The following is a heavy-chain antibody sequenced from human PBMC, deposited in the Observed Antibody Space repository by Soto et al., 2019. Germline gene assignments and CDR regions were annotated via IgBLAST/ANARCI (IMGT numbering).Heavy chain of an antibody. CDR2: INHSGST. D-gene: IGHD3-16*01. CDR1: GGSFSGYY. V-gene: IGHV4-34*01. Sequence: SETLSLTCAVYGGSFSGYYWSWIRQPPGKGLEWIGEINHSGSTNYNPSLKSRVTISVDTSKNQFSLKLSSVTAADTAVYYCARAPRYYDYVWGSSRMAFDYWGQGTLVTVSS. CDR3: ARAPRYYDYVWGSSRMAFDY. J-gene: IGHJ4*02.